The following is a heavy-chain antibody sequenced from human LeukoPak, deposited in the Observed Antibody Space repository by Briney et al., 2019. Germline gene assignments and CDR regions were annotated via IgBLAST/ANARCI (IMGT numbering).Heavy chain of an antibody. CDR2: ITSDSGTI. Sequence: PGGSLRLSCTASGFTFGDYAMSWFRQAPGKGLEWVSYITSDSGTIYYADSVKGRFTISRDNAKNSVYLQMNNLRAEDTAVYYCARAGTGLDYWGQGTLVTVSS. J-gene: IGHJ4*02. V-gene: IGHV3-48*04. CDR1: GFTFGDYA. D-gene: IGHD2-8*02. CDR3: ARAGTGLDY.